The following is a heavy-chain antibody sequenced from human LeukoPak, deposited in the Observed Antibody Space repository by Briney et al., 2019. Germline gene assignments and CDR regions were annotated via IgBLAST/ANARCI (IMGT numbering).Heavy chain of an antibody. CDR1: GGSISSYY. J-gene: IGHJ4*02. CDR3: ARDDSTGTTEGPFDY. Sequence: SETLSLTCTVSGGSISSYYWSWIRQPPGKGLEWIGYIYYSGSTNYNPSLKSRVTISVDTSKNQFSLKLSSVTAADTAVYYCARDDSTGTTEGPFDYWGQGTLVTVSS. D-gene: IGHD1-1*01. CDR2: IYYSGST. V-gene: IGHV4-59*12.